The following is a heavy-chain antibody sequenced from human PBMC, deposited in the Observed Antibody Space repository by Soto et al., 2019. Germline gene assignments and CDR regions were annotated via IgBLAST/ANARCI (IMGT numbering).Heavy chain of an antibody. CDR1: GGSISSYY. CDR2: IYYSGST. CDR3: ARGYCTNGVCYPFDY. J-gene: IGHJ4*02. V-gene: IGHV4-59*01. D-gene: IGHD2-8*01. Sequence: PSETLSLACTVSGGSISSYYWSWIRQPPGKGLEWIGYIYYSGSTNYNPSLKSRVTISVDTSKNQFSLKLSSVTAADTAVYYCARGYCTNGVCYPFDYWGQGTLVTVSS.